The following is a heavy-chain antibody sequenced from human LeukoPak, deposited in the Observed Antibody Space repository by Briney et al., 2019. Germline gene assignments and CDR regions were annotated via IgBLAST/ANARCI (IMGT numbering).Heavy chain of an antibody. D-gene: IGHD3-10*01. Sequence: GGSLRLSCAASGFTFSTYNMNWVSQAPGKGLEWVSSISSSSSYIYHADSVKGRFTISRDNAKNSLYLRMNSLRAEDTAVYYCAREEARGGPFDYWGQGTLVTVSS. CDR1: GFTFSTYN. J-gene: IGHJ4*02. V-gene: IGHV3-21*01. CDR3: AREEARGGPFDY. CDR2: ISSSSSYI.